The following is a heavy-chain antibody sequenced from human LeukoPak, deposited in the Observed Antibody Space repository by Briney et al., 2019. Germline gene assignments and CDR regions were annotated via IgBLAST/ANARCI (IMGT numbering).Heavy chain of an antibody. V-gene: IGHV3-30*04. D-gene: IGHD6-19*01. J-gene: IGHJ4*02. CDR3: AKVTEQWLVQDYFDY. Sequence: GRSLRLSCAASGFTFSSYAMHWVRQAPGKGLEWVAVISYDGSNKYYADSVKGRFTISRDNSKNTLYLQMNSLRAEDTAVYYCAKVTEQWLVQDYFDYWGQGTLVTVSS. CDR2: ISYDGSNK. CDR1: GFTFSSYA.